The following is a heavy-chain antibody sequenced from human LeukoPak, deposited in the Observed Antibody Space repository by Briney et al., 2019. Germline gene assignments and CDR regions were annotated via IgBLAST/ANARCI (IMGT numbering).Heavy chain of an antibody. J-gene: IGHJ4*02. CDR2: ISSSGSTI. D-gene: IGHD3-22*01. CDR3: ARDLADYYDSSGYYWEDY. Sequence: SGGSLRLSCAASGFTFSDYYMRWIRQAPGKGLEWVSHISSSGSTICYADSVKGRFTISRDNAKNSLYLQMNSLRVEDTAVYYCARDLADYYDSSGYYWEDYWGQGTLVTVSS. V-gene: IGHV3-11*04. CDR1: GFTFSDYY.